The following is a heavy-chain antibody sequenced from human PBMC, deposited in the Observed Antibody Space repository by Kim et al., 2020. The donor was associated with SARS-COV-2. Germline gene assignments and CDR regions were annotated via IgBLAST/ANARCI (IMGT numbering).Heavy chain of an antibody. Sequence: GGSLRLSCAASGFTFDDYTMHWVRQAPGKGLEWVSLISWDGGSTYYADSVKGRFTISRDNSKNSLYLQMNSLRTEDTALYYCAKAKIRRLGELSHDLNLDYWGQGTLVTVSS. CDR2: ISWDGGST. V-gene: IGHV3-43*01. D-gene: IGHD3-16*02. CDR1: GFTFDDYT. CDR3: AKAKIRRLGELSHDLNLDY. J-gene: IGHJ4*02.